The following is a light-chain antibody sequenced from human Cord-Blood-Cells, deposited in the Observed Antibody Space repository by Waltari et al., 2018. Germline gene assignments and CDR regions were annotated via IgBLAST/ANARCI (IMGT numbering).Light chain of an antibody. Sequence: DIQMTQSPSSLSASVGDRVTITCRASQSISSYLNWYQQKPGKAPKLLIYAASSLQSGVPSRFSGSGSGTDCTLTISSLQPEDFATYYGQQSYSTPYTFGQGTKLEI. CDR2: AAS. CDR3: QQSYSTPYT. V-gene: IGKV1-39*01. CDR1: QSISSY. J-gene: IGKJ2*01.